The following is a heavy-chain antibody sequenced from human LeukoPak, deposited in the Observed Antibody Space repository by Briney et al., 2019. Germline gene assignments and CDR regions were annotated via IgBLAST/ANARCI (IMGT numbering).Heavy chain of an antibody. CDR2: IDWDDDK. CDR3: ARMTPDSPSFDY. D-gene: IGHD2-15*01. J-gene: IGHJ4*02. V-gene: IGHV2-70*17. CDR1: GFSLSAPEMC. Sequence: SGPALVKPTQTLTLTCTFSGFSLSAPEMCVTWIRQPPGKALEWLARIDWDDDKFYSPSLRTRLTISKDTPKNQVVLRMTNMDPVDTGTYYCARMTPDSPSFDYWGQGALITVSS.